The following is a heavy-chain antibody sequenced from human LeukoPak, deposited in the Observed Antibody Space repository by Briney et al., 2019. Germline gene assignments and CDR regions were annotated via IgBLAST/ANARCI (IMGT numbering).Heavy chain of an antibody. CDR1: GFALSSHW. J-gene: IGHJ6*02. V-gene: IGHV3-7*03. Sequence: GGSLRLSCAASGFALSSHWMTWVRQVPGRGPEWVANVNRDGSESYYLDSVKGRFTISKDNAKNSLYLQMNSLRAEDTALYHCARNNGMDVWGQGTTVIVSS. CDR3: ARNNGMDV. CDR2: VNRDGSES.